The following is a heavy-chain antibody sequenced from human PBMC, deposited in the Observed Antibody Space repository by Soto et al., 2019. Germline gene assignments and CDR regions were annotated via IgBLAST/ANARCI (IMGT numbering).Heavy chain of an antibody. CDR1: GDSVSSPYY. V-gene: IGHV4-4*02. D-gene: IGHD6-19*01. J-gene: IGHJ4*02. CDR3: ARSAGWYAVHS. Sequence: QVQLQESGPGLVKPSGTLSLTCAVSGDSVSSPYYWCWVRQPPGKGLEWIGEVFHTGTTSYNPSLRSRVTISMDKSINQLSLDLSSVTAAATAVYYCARSAGWYAVHSWGPGTLVIVSS. CDR2: VFHTGTT.